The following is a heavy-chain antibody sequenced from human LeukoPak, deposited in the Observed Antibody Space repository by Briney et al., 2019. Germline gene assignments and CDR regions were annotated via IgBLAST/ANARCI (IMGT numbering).Heavy chain of an antibody. D-gene: IGHD3-3*01. J-gene: IGHJ4*02. CDR2: IRGDSTET. Sequence: GGSLRLSCEGSGFTFSSYSMIWVRQAPGKGLERVSSIRGDSTETRHADSLMGRLTISRDNAKKSLYLQMNSLRAEDTAVYYCARGHFGVVLDYWGQGTLVTVSS. V-gene: IGHV3-21*01. CDR1: GFTFSSYS. CDR3: ARGHFGVVLDY.